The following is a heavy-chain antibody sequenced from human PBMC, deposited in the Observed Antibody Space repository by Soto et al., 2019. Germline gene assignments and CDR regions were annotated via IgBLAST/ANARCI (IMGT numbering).Heavy chain of an antibody. CDR2: MYYSGST. D-gene: IGHD4-4*01. CDR1: GGSISSKNYY. Sequence: QLQLQESGPGLVKPWETLSLTCTVSGGSISSKNYYWAWIRQPPGKGLEWIASMYYSGSTYYNASLKSRVTTSVDTSKNQFSLKLRFVTAADTAVYYCATPLGADYSLRLTGYGMDVWGQGTTVTVSS. V-gene: IGHV4-39*01. J-gene: IGHJ6*02. CDR3: ATPLGADYSLRLTGYGMDV.